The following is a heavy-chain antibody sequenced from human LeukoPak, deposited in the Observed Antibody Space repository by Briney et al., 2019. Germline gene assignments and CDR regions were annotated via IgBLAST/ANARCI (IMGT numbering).Heavy chain of an antibody. CDR3: ARGVRWAAGTSPYYCMDV. J-gene: IGHJ6*03. CDR2: INPNSGGT. V-gene: IGHV1-2*02. Sequence: GASVKVSCKASGYTFTGYYMHWVRQAPGQGLEWMGWINPNSGGTNYAQKFQGRVTMTRDTSISTAYMELSRLRSDDTAVYYCARGVRWAAGTSPYYCMDVWGKGTTVTVSS. CDR1: GYTFTGYY. D-gene: IGHD6-13*01.